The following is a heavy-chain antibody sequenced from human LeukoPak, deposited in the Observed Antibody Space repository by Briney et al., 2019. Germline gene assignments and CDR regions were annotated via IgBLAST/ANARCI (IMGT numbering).Heavy chain of an antibody. CDR1: EFSISRHY. D-gene: IGHD3-22*01. V-gene: IGHV3-66*04. CDR3: ARHSEYYYASSSEWWFDP. Sequence: GRSLRLSCTASEFSISRHYMSWVRQAPGKGLEWVSTFSIGGTTYYAASVKGRFSISRDNSENAVFLHLNILRAEDTATYFCARHSEYYYASSSEWWFDPWGQGTLVIVSS. J-gene: IGHJ5*02. CDR2: FSIGGTT.